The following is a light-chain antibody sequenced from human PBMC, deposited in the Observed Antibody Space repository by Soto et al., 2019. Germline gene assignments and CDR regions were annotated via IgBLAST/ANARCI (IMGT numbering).Light chain of an antibody. J-gene: IGKJ1*01. V-gene: IGKV3-20*01. CDR1: QSVDSNF. Sequence: EIVLTQSPGTLSLSPGERATLSCRANQSVDSNFLAWNQQKPGQAPRLLIYATSTRATGIPDRFSGSGSGTDFTLTISRLEPEDFAVYYCQKYGRSTGWTFGRGTKVEV. CDR2: ATS. CDR3: QKYGRSTGWT.